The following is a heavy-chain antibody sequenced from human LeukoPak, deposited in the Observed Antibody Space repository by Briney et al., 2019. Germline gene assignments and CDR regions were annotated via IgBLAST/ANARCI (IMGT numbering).Heavy chain of an antibody. CDR3: ARDQLSSWYRTLFDY. J-gene: IGHJ4*02. CDR2: MNPNSGNT. V-gene: IGHV1-8*03. D-gene: IGHD6-13*01. CDR1: GYTFTSYD. Sequence: ASVKVSCKASGYTFTSYDINWVRQATGQGLEWMGWMNPNSGNTGYAQKFQGRVTITRNTSISTAYMELSSLRSDDTAVYYCARDQLSSWYRTLFDYWGQGTLVTVSS.